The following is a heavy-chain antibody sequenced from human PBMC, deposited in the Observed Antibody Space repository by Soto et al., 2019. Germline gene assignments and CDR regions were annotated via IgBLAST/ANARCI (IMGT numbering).Heavy chain of an antibody. J-gene: IGHJ3*02. D-gene: IGHD4-17*01. CDR1: GDSVSSGSYY. V-gene: IGHV4-31*03. CDR3: ARDDYGDKGAFDI. CDR2: IYYSGST. Sequence: TLSLTCTVSGDSVSSGSYYWSWIRQHPGKGLEWIGYIYYSGSTYYNPSLKSRVTISVDTSKNQFSLKLSSVTAADTAVYYCARDDYGDKGAFDIWGQGTMVTVSS.